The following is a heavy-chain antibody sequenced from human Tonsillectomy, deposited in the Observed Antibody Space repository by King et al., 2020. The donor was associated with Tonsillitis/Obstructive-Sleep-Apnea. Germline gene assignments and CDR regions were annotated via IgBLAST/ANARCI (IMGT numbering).Heavy chain of an antibody. D-gene: IGHD6-19*01. CDR2: IYPGDSDT. Sequence: VQLVESGAEVKKPGESLKISCKGSGYSFTSYWIAWVRQMPGNGLEWMGIIYPGDSDTRNSPSFQGQVTISADKSISTAYLQWSSLKASDTAMYYCARLGMAVAATFPSPDYWGQGTLVTVSS. J-gene: IGHJ4*02. V-gene: IGHV5-51*01. CDR1: GYSFTSYW. CDR3: ARLGMAVAATFPSPDY.